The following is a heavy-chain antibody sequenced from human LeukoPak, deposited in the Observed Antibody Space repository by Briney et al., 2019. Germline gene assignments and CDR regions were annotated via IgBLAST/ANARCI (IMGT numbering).Heavy chain of an antibody. CDR3: TTDPHSYGPPFDY. V-gene: IGHV3-15*01. CDR2: IKSKTDGGTT. Sequence: PGGSLRLSCAASGSTFSNAWMSWIRQAPGKGLEWVGRIKSKTDGGTTDYAAPVKGRFTISRDDSKNTLYLQMNSLKTEDTAVYYCTTDPHSYGPPFDYWGQGTLVTVSS. CDR1: GSTFSNAW. D-gene: IGHD5-18*01. J-gene: IGHJ4*02.